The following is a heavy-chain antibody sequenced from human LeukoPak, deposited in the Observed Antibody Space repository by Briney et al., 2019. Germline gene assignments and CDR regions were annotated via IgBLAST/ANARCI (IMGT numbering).Heavy chain of an antibody. J-gene: IGHJ5*02. CDR2: INRDGTKT. V-gene: IGHV3-7*01. Sequence: GGSLRLSCAASGFTFTSFWMTWVRQSPGKGLECVANINRDGTKTTYVDSVKGRFTISRDNAKNSLFLHMSSLRAEDTAVYYCATAPAAADSSWGQGTLVAVSS. D-gene: IGHD6-13*01. CDR3: ATAPAAADSS. CDR1: GFTFTSFW.